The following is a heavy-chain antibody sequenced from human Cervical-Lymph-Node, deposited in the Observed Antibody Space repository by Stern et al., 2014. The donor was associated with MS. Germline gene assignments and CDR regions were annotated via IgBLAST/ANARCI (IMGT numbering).Heavy chain of an antibody. Sequence: VHLVESGSELKKPGASVKVSCKASGYTFTHYGINWVRQAPGQGLEWMGWINTNTGIPTYAQAFTGRFVFSFDASVSTAYLHISSLKADDTAIYYCARLRVGNITRDYWGPGTLVTVSS. CDR3: ARLRVGNITRDY. J-gene: IGHJ4*02. CDR1: GYTFTHYG. V-gene: IGHV7-4-1*02. CDR2: INTNTGIP. D-gene: IGHD1-26*01.